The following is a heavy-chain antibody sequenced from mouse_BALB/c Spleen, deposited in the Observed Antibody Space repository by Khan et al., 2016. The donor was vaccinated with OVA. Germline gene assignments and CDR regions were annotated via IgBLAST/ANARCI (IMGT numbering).Heavy chain of an antibody. CDR3: VRGYEFVPF. J-gene: IGHJ3*01. CDR2: VNPSNGGI. CDR1: GYSFTAYY. V-gene: IGHV1-18*01. D-gene: IGHD2-14*01. Sequence: EVQLQQSGPDLVKPGASVKISCKASGYSFTAYYMHWVKESHGKTLECIGRVNPSNGGITYNQKFRGKAILTVDKSSSPAYMELRSLTYDDSAVFYCVRGYEFVPFGGQGTLVTFSA.